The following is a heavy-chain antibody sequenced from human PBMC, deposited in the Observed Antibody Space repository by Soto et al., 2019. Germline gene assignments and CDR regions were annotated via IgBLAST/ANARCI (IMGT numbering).Heavy chain of an antibody. Sequence: GASVKVSCKASGYTFTSYAMHWVRQAPGQRLEWMGWINAGNGNTKYSQKFQGRVTITRGTSASTAYMELSSLRSEDTAVYYCARVLGGFWSGYDYWGQGTLVTVSS. CDR1: GYTFTSYA. V-gene: IGHV1-3*01. J-gene: IGHJ4*02. CDR3: ARVLGGFWSGYDY. CDR2: INAGNGNT. D-gene: IGHD3-3*01.